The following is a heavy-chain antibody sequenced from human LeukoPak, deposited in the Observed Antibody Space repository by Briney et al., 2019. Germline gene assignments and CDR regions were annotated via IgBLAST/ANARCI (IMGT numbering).Heavy chain of an antibody. D-gene: IGHD1-26*01. CDR3: VRYTIIVGARRWFDP. V-gene: IGHV4-38-2*01. Sequence: SETLSLTCAVSGYSISSGYYWAWIRQPPGKGLEWIGSIYHSGGTYYNPSLKGRVSISVDTSKNQFSLKLSSVTAADTAVYYCVRYTIIVGARRWFDPWGQGTLVTVSS. CDR1: GYSISSGYY. J-gene: IGHJ5*02. CDR2: IYHSGGT.